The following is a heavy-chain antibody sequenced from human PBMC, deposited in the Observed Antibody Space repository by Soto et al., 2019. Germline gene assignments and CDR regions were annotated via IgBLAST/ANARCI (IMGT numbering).Heavy chain of an antibody. CDR2: ISGSGGST. J-gene: IGHJ6*03. D-gene: IGHD3-16*01. CDR1: GFTFSSYA. V-gene: IGHV3-23*01. Sequence: PGGSLRLSCAASGFTFSSYAMSWVRQAPGKGLEWVSAISGSGGSTYYADSVKGRFTISRDNSKITLYLQMNSLRAEDTAVYYCAKGGVFFPYYYYYMDVWGKGTTVTVSS. CDR3: AKGGVFFPYYYYYMDV.